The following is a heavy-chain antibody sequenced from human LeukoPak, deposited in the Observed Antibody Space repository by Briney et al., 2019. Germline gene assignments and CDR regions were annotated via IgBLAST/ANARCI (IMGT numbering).Heavy chain of an antibody. D-gene: IGHD7-27*01. CDR2: ISNSGDTR. V-gene: IGHV3-11*01. CDR1: GFTFSDYY. Sequence: GSLRLSCAASGFTFSDYYMSWIRQAAGKGLEWLAYISNSGDTRKYADSVTGRFTISRDNAKNSVFLQMNSLRAEDSGVYYCARDVRGRTPLKLGMKWFDPWGQGTRVTVSS. J-gene: IGHJ5*02. CDR3: ARDVRGRTPLKLGMKWFDP.